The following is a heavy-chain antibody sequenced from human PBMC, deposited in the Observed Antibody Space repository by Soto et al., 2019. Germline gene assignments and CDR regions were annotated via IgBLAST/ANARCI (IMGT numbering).Heavy chain of an antibody. V-gene: IGHV3-23*01. Sequence: PGGSLRLSCAASGFTFSTYAMIWVRQAPGKGLEWVSAISGSGDSTYYADSVKGRFTISRDNSKNTLHLQMSSLRAEDTAVYYCAKGLEVTTFGVVTRYDYWGQGSRVTVSS. CDR2: ISGSGDST. J-gene: IGHJ4*02. D-gene: IGHD3-3*01. CDR1: GFTFSTYA. CDR3: AKGLEVTTFGVVTRYDY.